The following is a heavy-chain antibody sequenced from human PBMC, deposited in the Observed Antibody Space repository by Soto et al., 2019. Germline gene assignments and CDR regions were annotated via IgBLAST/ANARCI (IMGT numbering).Heavy chain of an antibody. CDR2: ISYDGSNK. CDR3: AKDSSGWYYYYYGMDV. J-gene: IGHJ6*02. CDR1: GFTFSSYG. D-gene: IGHD6-19*01. Sequence: GGSLRLSCAASGFTFSSYGMHWVRQAPGKGLEWVAVISYDGSNKYYADSAKGRFTISRDNSKNTLYLQMNSLRAEDTAVYYCAKDSSGWYYYYYGMDVWGQGTTVTVSS. V-gene: IGHV3-30*18.